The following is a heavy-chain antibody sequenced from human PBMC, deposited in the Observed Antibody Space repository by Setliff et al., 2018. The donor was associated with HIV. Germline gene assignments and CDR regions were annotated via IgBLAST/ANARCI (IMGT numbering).Heavy chain of an antibody. Sequence: GGSLRLSCAASGFTFSSCAMSWVRQAPGKGLEWVLVISGSGASTYHRDSVKGRFTLSRDNSKNTVYLQVGSLRPDDTAMYYCARSRPYNSALDYWGQGTQVTVSS. V-gene: IGHV3-23*01. CDR3: ARSRPYNSALDY. CDR1: GFTFSSCA. D-gene: IGHD6-25*01. CDR2: ISGSGAST. J-gene: IGHJ4*02.